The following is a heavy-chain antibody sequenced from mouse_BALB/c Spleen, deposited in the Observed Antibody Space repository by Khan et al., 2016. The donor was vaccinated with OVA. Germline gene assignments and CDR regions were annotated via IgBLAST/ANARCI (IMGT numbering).Heavy chain of an antibody. V-gene: IGHV1S137*01. CDR2: ISTCSGIT. Sequence: QVQLKESGPELVRPGVSVMISCKGSGYTFTDYAVHWVKQSHAKSLEWIGVISTCSGITDYNQKFKGKATVTVDKSSSTAYMELVRLTSEDSAIYYCARNIYYGTGDYAMDYWGQGTSVTVSS. J-gene: IGHJ4*01. CDR1: GYTFTDYA. CDR3: ARNIYYGTGDYAMDY. D-gene: IGHD2-1*01.